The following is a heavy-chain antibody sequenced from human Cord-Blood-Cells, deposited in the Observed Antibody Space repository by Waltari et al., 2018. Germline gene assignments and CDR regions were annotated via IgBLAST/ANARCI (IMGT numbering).Heavy chain of an antibody. CDR1: GYTFTRYY. CDR2: INPSGGST. Sequence: QVQLVQAGAEVKKPGASVKVSCKASGYTFTRYYMHWVRSAPGQGLEWMGIINPSGGSTSYAQKFQGRVTMTRDTSTSTVYMELSSLRSEDTAVYYCARVMDYYDSSGYSSLDYWGQGTLVTVSS. J-gene: IGHJ4*02. D-gene: IGHD3-22*01. V-gene: IGHV1-46*01. CDR3: ARVMDYYDSSGYSSLDY.